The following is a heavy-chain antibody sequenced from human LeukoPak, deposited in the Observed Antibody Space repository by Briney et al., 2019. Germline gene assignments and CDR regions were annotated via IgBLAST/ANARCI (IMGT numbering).Heavy chain of an antibody. CDR1: GGTFSSYA. Sequence: ASVKVSCKASGGTFSSYAISWVRQAPGQGLEWMGRIIPIFGTANYAQKFQGRVTITTDESTSTAYMELSSLRSEDTAVYYCAGGPGIVGARDSDYWGQGTLVTVSS. CDR3: AGGPGIVGARDSDY. D-gene: IGHD1-26*01. J-gene: IGHJ4*02. V-gene: IGHV1-69*05. CDR2: IIPIFGTA.